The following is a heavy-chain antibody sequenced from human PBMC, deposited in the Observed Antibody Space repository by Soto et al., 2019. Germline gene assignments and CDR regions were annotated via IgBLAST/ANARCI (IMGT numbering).Heavy chain of an antibody. J-gene: IGHJ6*02. D-gene: IGHD3-3*01. V-gene: IGHV1-18*01. CDR1: GYTFSSYG. CDR2: ISGYNGNT. Sequence: QVQLVQSGTEVKKPGASVKVSCKASGYTFSSYGISWVRQAPGQGLEWMGWISGYNGNTKYAQKLQGRVTMTTDTSTSTAYVEPRSLRSDDTAVYYCARGSRLFGVVIFQHYEMDVWGQGTTVTVSS. CDR3: ARGSRLFGVVIFQHYEMDV.